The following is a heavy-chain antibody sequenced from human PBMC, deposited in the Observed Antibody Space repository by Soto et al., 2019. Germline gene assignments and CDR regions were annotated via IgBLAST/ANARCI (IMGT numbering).Heavy chain of an antibody. V-gene: IGHV3-66*01. Sequence: EVQLVESGGGLVQPGGSLRLSCAASGFTVSSNYMTWVRHAPGKGLEWVSLLYSGGTTHYADSVKGRFSISRDNPKNVLYLQMSSLRVEDTAMYYCARGRFGDAPYWGQGTLVTVS. CDR2: LYSGGTT. J-gene: IGHJ4*02. D-gene: IGHD3-10*01. CDR1: GFTVSSNY. CDR3: ARGRFGDAPY.